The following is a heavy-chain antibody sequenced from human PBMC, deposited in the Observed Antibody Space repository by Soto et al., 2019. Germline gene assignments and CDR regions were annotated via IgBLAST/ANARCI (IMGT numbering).Heavy chain of an antibody. J-gene: IGHJ6*03. CDR1: GGSFSGYY. CDR3: ARYTIFGVVPGDHYYYYMDV. D-gene: IGHD3-3*01. Sequence: SETLSLTCAVYGGSFSGYYWSWIRQPPGKGLEWIGEINHSGSTNYNPSLKSRVTISVDKSKNQFSLKLSSVTAADTAVYYCARYTIFGVVPGDHYYYYMDVWGKGTTVTVSS. V-gene: IGHV4-34*01. CDR2: INHSGST.